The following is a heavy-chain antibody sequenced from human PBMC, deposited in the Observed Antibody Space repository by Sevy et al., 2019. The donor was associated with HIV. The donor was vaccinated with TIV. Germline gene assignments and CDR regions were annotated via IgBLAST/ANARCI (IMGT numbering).Heavy chain of an antibody. D-gene: IGHD4-17*01. CDR1: GFTFSSYS. V-gene: IGHV3-21*01. Sequence: GGSLRLSCAASGFTFSSYSMNWVRQAPGKGLEWVSSISSSGSDMYYADSVKGRFTISRDKAENSLYLQMNSLRAEDTAVYYCARGDMTTVTKFDFWGQGTLVTVSS. J-gene: IGHJ4*02. CDR3: ARGDMTTVTKFDF. CDR2: ISSSGSDM.